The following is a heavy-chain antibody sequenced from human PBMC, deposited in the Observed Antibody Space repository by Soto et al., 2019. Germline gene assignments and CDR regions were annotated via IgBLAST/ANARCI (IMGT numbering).Heavy chain of an antibody. CDR1: GFTFSDYY. CDR3: ARRYKDVFRDYISPRCLLYP. D-gene: IGHD1-1*01. J-gene: IGHJ5*02. CDR2: ISSSGSTI. V-gene: IGHV3-11*04. Sequence: GGSPRLSCAASGFTFSDYYMSWIRQAPGKGLEWVSYISSSGSTIYYADSVKGRFTISRDNSKNTLYLQMNSLRPEDTAVYYCARRYKDVFRDYISPRCLLYPCGQRNPVTVYS.